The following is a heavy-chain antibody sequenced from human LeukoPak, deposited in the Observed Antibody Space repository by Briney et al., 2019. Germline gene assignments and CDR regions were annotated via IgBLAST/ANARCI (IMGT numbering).Heavy chain of an antibody. D-gene: IGHD2-21*02. CDR3: TTDKAHCGGDCYVWD. V-gene: IGHV3-15*01. CDR1: GGSISSYY. J-gene: IGHJ4*02. Sequence: ETLSLTCTVSGGSISSYYWSWVRQAPGKGLEWVGRIKSRTDGVTTDYAAPVRGRFTISRDDSKNTLYLQMNSLKTEDTAVYYCTTDKAHCGGDCYVWDWGQGTLVTVSS. CDR2: IKSRTDGVTT.